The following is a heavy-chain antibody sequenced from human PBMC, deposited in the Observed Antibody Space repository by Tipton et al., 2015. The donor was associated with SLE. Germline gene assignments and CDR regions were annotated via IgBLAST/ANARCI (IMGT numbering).Heavy chain of an antibody. J-gene: IGHJ6*03. CDR1: GFTFSNSG. D-gene: IGHD2-2*01. CDR2: IWYDGSIQ. CDR3: AKGQFCSSTTCSDYMDV. V-gene: IGHV3-33*06. Sequence: LRLSCAASGFTFSNSGMHWVRQAPGKGLEWVAVIWYDGSIQYYGGSVKGRFTISRDNSKNTLYLQMNSLRAEDTAVYYCAKGQFCSSTTCSDYMDVWGKGATVTVSS.